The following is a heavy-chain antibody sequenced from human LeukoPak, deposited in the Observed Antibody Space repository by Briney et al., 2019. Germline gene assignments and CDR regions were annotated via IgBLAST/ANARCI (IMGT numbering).Heavy chain of an antibody. V-gene: IGHV3-23*01. CDR3: EKASFSRRRRHTRCSLGLGIPAEPLSDL. CDR2: ISNSNSNT. J-gene: IGHJ2*01. D-gene: IGHD3-10*02. Sequence: PGKWLELVSPISNSNSNTYYTDSAKGRFTITRDNSKNTLYLQMNSLPADDTGIYYCEKASFSRRRRHTRCSLGLGIPAEPLSDL.